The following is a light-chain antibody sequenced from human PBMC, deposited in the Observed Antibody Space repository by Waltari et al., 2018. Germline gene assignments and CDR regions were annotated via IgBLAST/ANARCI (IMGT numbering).Light chain of an antibody. CDR3: QQYYSIALN. CDR1: QVIGKA. J-gene: IGKJ4*01. V-gene: IGKV1-NL1*01. CDR2: AAS. Sequence: DIQMTQSPSSLSASVGDRVTITCRASQVIGKALAWYQQKPGKAPKLLFYAASRLESGVPSRFSGSGSGTDYTLTISSLQPEDFATYYCQQYYSIALNFGGGTKVEIK.